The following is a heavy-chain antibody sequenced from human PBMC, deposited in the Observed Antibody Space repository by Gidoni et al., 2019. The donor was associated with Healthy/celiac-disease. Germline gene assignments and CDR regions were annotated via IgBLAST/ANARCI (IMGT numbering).Heavy chain of an antibody. J-gene: IGHJ3*02. V-gene: IGHV4-30-4*01. Sequence: QVQLQESGPGLVKPSQTLSPTCPVSGGSISRGDYYWSWIRQPPGKGLEWIGYIYYSGSTYYNPSLKSRVTISVDTSKNHFSLKLSSVTAADTAVYYCARDGGDEWPKSGAFDIWGQGTMVTVSS. D-gene: IGHD3-16*01. CDR3: ARDGGDEWPKSGAFDI. CDR1: GGSISRGDYY. CDR2: IYYSGST.